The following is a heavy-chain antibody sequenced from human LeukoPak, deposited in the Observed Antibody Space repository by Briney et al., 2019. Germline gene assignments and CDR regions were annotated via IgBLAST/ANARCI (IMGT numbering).Heavy chain of an antibody. Sequence: GGSLRLSCAASGFTFSSYAMSWVRQAPGKGLEWVSAISGSGGSTYYADSVKGRFTISRDNSKNTLYLQMNSLRAEDTAVYYCAKPPRIIAARHYYFDYWGQGALVTVSS. D-gene: IGHD6-6*01. CDR2: ISGSGGST. J-gene: IGHJ4*02. V-gene: IGHV3-23*01. CDR3: AKPPRIIAARHYYFDY. CDR1: GFTFSSYA.